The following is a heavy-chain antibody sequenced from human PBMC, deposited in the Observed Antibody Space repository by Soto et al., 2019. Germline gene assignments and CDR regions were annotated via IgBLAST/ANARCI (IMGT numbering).Heavy chain of an antibody. V-gene: IGHV3-64D*06. D-gene: IGHD5-18*01. CDR2: LSGDGRNT. J-gene: IGHJ5*02. CDR3: VKGNKAYRYNNCFDP. Sequence: PGGSLRLSCSASGFTFRSYAIHLVRQAPGKGLEYVSALSGDGRNTYYADSVKGRFTVFRDKSKNTLFLQMSSLRVEDTAVYYCVKGNKAYRYNNCFDPWGQGTLVTVSS. CDR1: GFTFRSYA.